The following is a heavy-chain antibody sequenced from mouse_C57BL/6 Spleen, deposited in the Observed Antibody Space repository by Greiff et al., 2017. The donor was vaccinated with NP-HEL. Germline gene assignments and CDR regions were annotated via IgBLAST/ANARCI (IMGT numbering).Heavy chain of an antibody. Sequence: EVQLQQSGPELVKPGASVKIPCKASGYTFTDYNMDWVKQSHGKSLEWIGDINPNNGGTIYNQKFKGKATLTVDKSSSTAYMELRSLTSEDTAVYYCARHLYYDYLYYAMDYWGQGTSVTVSS. D-gene: IGHD2-4*01. CDR2: INPNNGGT. CDR3: ARHLYYDYLYYAMDY. V-gene: IGHV1-18*01. CDR1: GYTFTDYN. J-gene: IGHJ4*01.